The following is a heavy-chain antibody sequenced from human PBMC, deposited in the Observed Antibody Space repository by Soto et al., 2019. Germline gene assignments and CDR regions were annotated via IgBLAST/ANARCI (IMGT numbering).Heavy chain of an antibody. CDR1: GYTFSGYY. CDR3: ARGFGEESYYGMDV. Sequence: QVQLVQSGAEVKKPGASVKVSCKASGYTFSGYYMHWVRQAPGQGLEWMGWINPNSGGTNYAQKFQGWVTMTKDTSISTAYMELSRLRSGDTAVYYCARGFGEESYYGMDVWGQGTTVTVSS. J-gene: IGHJ6*02. V-gene: IGHV1-2*04. D-gene: IGHD3-10*01. CDR2: INPNSGGT.